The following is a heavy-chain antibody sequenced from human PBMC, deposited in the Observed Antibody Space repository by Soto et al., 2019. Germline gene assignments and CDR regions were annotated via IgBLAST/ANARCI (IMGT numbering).Heavy chain of an antibody. CDR1: GFTFSDAW. J-gene: IGHJ5*02. CDR3: TTDLWRIAVVVGSTGYFNP. V-gene: IGHV3-15*01. Sequence: GGSLRLSCAASGFTFSDAWMSWVRQAPGKGXXXXGRIKSXXXXXXXXXXXXVRGRFTISRDDSKNTLYLQMNSLKTEDTAVYYCTTDLWRIAVVVGSTGYFNPWGQGTPVTVSS. D-gene: IGHD2-15*01. CDR2: IKSXXXXXXX.